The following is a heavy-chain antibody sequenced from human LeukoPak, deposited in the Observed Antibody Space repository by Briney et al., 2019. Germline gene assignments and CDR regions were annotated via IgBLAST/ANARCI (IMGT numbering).Heavy chain of an antibody. V-gene: IGHV4-39*07. J-gene: IGHJ5*02. CDR2: IYYSGST. CDR3: ARVFVVTMSP. CDR1: GGSISSSSYY. D-gene: IGHD3-10*02. Sequence: SETLSLTCTVSGGSISSSSYYWGWIRQPPGKGLEWIGGIYYSGSTYYNPSLKSRVTISVDTSKNQFSLKLSSVTAADTAVYYCARVFVVTMSPWGQGTLVTVSS.